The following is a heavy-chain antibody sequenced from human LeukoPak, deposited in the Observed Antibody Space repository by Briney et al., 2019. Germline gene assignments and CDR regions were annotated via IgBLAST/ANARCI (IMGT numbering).Heavy chain of an antibody. D-gene: IGHD3-3*01. Sequence: PSETLSLTCTVSGGSISSYYWSWIRQPAGKGLEWIGRIYTSGSTNYNPSLKSRVTMSVDTSKNQFSLKLSSVTAADTAVYYCARDQGLWSGPYYYYMDVWGKGTTVTVSS. J-gene: IGHJ6*03. CDR2: IYTSGST. CDR1: GGSISSYY. V-gene: IGHV4-4*07. CDR3: ARDQGLWSGPYYYYMDV.